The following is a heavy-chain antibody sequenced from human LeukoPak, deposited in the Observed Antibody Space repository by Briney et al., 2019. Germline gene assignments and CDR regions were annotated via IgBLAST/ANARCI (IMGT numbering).Heavy chain of an antibody. CDR3: ATSGGTSGPELDC. CDR1: GYTFTGYY. D-gene: IGHD3-3*01. CDR2: INPKSGGT. Sequence: ASVKVSCKASGYTFTGYYMHWVRQAPGQGLEWMGWINPKSGGTNYAQKFQGRVTMTRETSISTAYMELRRMTSDDTAVYYCATSGGTSGPELDCWGQGTLVTVSS. V-gene: IGHV1-2*02. J-gene: IGHJ4*02.